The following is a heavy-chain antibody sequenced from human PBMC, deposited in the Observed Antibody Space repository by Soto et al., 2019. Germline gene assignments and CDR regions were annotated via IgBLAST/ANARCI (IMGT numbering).Heavy chain of an antibody. CDR3: ASNLGYCSSTSCRNYYYYYGMDV. J-gene: IGHJ6*02. D-gene: IGHD2-2*01. Sequence: QVQLVQSGAEVKKPGSSVKVSCKASGGTFSSYAISWVRQAPGQGLEWMGWIIPIFGTANYAQKFQGRVTITADESTSTAYMELSSLRSEDTAVYYCASNLGYCSSTSCRNYYYYYGMDVWGQGTTVTVS. V-gene: IGHV1-69*01. CDR1: GGTFSSYA. CDR2: IIPIFGTA.